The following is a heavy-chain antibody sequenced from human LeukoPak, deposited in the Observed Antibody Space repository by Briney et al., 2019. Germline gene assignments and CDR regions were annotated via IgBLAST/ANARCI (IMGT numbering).Heavy chain of an antibody. D-gene: IGHD6-13*01. CDR3: ARHGGSSWYTGLD. Sequence: PSETLSLTCTVSGGSISSYYWSWIRQPPGKGLEWIGYIYYSGCTNYNPSLKSRVTISVDTSKNQFSLKLSSVTAADTAVYYCARHGGSSWYTGLDWGQGTLVTVSS. V-gene: IGHV4-59*08. CDR2: IYYSGCT. CDR1: GGSISSYY. J-gene: IGHJ4*02.